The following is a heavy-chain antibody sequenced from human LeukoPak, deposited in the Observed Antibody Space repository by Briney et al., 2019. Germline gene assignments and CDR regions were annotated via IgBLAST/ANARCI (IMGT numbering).Heavy chain of an antibody. J-gene: IGHJ6*03. CDR3: ARSLRVRGVPDYMDV. CDR1: GFTVSSNY. D-gene: IGHD3-10*01. Sequence: PGGSLRLSCAASGFTVSSNYMTWVRQAPGKGLEWVSVIHKSAITYYADIVKGRFTISRDNSKNIVFLQMNSLRAEDTAVYYCARSLRVRGVPDYMDVWGRGTTVTVSS. CDR2: IHKSAIT. V-gene: IGHV3-53*01.